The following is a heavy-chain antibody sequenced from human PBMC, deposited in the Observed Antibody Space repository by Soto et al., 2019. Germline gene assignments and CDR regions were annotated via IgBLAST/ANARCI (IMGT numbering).Heavy chain of an antibody. D-gene: IGHD2-2*03. CDR3: ARDYGYCSSTSCLYYYYYYGMDV. J-gene: IGHJ6*02. CDR2: INAGNGNT. CDR1: GYTFTSYA. V-gene: IGHV1-3*01. Sequence: ASVKVSCKASGYTFTSYAMHWVRQAPGQRLEGMGWINAGNGNTKYSQKFQGRVTITRDTSASTAYMELSSLRSEDTAVYYCARDYGYCSSTSCLYYYYYYGMDVWGHGTTVTVSS.